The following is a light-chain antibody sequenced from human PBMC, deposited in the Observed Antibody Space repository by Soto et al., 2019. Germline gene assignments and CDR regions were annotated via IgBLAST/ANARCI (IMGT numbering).Light chain of an antibody. Sequence: EVVLMQSPGTLSLSPGERGTLSCRASQSMTRTYIAWYQKKFGQAPRLLIYAASYRAPGIPDKFSGTGSGTDYSLTIDRVAPEDSAVYYCHRYDKAPQTFGQGTKLEIK. CDR2: AAS. V-gene: IGKV3-20*01. J-gene: IGKJ2*01. CDR1: QSMTRTY. CDR3: HRYDKAPQT.